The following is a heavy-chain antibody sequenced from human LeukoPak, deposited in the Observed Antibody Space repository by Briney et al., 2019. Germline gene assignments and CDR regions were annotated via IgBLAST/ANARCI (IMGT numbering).Heavy chain of an antibody. CDR2: INWNGGST. CDR3: ARSRRYMDFDY. J-gene: IGHJ4*02. Sequence: PGGSLRLSCTTSGFTFSNYGMSWVRQAPGKGLEWVSGINWNGGSTGYADSVKGRFTISRDNAKNSLYLQMNSLRAEDTALYHCARSRRYMDFDYWGQGTLVTVSS. D-gene: IGHD1-1*01. CDR1: GFTFSNYG. V-gene: IGHV3-20*01.